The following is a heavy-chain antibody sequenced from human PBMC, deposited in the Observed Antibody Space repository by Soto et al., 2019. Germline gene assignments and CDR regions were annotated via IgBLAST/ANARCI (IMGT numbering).Heavy chain of an antibody. J-gene: IGHJ4*02. CDR3: AKCITALGPIDY. Sequence: QVQLQESGPGLVKPSGTLSLTCAVSGGSIRSSNWWSWVRQPPGKGLEWIGEIYHSGSTNYNPSLKSRVPISVDKSKNQFSLKLSSVTAADTAVYYCAKCITALGPIDYWGQGTLVTVSS. CDR2: IYHSGST. CDR1: GGSIRSSNW. D-gene: IGHD6-6*01. V-gene: IGHV4-4*02.